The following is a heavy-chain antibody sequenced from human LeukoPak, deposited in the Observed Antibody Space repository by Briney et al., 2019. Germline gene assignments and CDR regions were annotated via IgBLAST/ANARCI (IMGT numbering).Heavy chain of an antibody. CDR3: ARASNYYGSGSRASYYGMDV. D-gene: IGHD3-10*01. CDR1: GGSISSYY. J-gene: IGHJ6*02. CDR2: IYTSGST. Sequence: SETLSLTCTVSGGSISSYYWSWIRQPAGKGLERIGRIYTSGSTNYNPSLKSRVTMSVDTSKNQFSLKLSSVTAADTAVYYCARASNYYGSGSRASYYGMDVWGQGTTVTVSS. V-gene: IGHV4-4*07.